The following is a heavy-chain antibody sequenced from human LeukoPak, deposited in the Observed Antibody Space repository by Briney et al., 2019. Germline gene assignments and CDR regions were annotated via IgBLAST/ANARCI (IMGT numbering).Heavy chain of an antibody. V-gene: IGHV3-21*01. Sequence: GSLSLSCAASGFTFSSYSMNWVRQAPGKGLEWVSSISSSSSYIYYADSVKGRFTISRDNAKNSLYLQMNSLRAEDTAVYYCARACRSIAAAANYWGQGTLVTVSS. CDR1: GFTFSSYS. CDR2: ISSSSSYI. D-gene: IGHD6-13*01. CDR3: ARACRSIAAAANY. J-gene: IGHJ4*02.